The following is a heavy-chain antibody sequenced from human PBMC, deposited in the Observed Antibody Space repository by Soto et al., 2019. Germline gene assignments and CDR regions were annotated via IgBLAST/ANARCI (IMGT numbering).Heavy chain of an antibody. CDR3: ARDVVAARGWYFDL. Sequence: QVQLVQSGAEVKKPGSSVKVSCKASGGTFSSYAISWVRQAPGQGLEWMGGVIPIFGTANYAQKFQGRVTITADESTSKAYMELSSLRSEDTAVYYCARDVVAARGWYFDLWGRGNLVTVSS. CDR2: VIPIFGTA. D-gene: IGHD2-15*01. V-gene: IGHV1-69*01. CDR1: GGTFSSYA. J-gene: IGHJ2*01.